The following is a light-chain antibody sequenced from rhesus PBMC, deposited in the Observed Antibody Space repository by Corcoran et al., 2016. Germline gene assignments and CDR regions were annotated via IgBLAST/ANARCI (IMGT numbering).Light chain of an antibody. CDR3: MQSTKDPRT. V-gene: IGKV2S2*01. Sequence: DIVMTQTPLSLPVTPGEPASISCRSSQSLLHSNRNTYLDWYLQEPGQSPRRLPYNVTNRESGVPDRFSGSGSGTDFTLKISRVEPEDVGVYYCMQSTKDPRTFGQGTKVEIK. J-gene: IGKJ1*01. CDR1: QSLLHSNRNTY. CDR2: NVT.